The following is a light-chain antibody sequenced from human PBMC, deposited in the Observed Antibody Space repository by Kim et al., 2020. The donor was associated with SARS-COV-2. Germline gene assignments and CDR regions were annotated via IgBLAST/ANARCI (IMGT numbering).Light chain of an antibody. V-gene: IGLV4-69*01. CDR3: QTWGTGIYWV. Sequence: SVKLTCTMSSGHSSYASAWHQQQPEKGPRYLRKLNSDGSHSKGDGIPDRFSGSSSGAERYLTISSLQSEDEADYYCQTWGTGIYWVFGGGTQLTVL. J-gene: IGLJ3*02. CDR2: LNSDGSH. CDR1: SGHSSYA.